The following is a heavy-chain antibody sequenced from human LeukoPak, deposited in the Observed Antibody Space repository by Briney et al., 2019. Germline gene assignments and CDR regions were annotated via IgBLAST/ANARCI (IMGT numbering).Heavy chain of an antibody. Sequence: PGGSPRLSCAASGFTFSTFAMIWVRQPPGKGLEWVSSIFPSGGEIHYADSVRGRFTISRDNPKSTLSLQMNSLRAEDTAIYYCATYRQVLLPFESWGQGTLVTVSS. CDR3: ATYRQVLLPFES. CDR1: GFTFSTFA. D-gene: IGHD2-8*02. CDR2: IFPSGGEI. V-gene: IGHV3-23*01. J-gene: IGHJ4*02.